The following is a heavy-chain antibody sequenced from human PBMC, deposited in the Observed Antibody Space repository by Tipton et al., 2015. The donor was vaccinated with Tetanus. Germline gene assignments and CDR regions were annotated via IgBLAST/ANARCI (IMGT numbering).Heavy chain of an antibody. CDR1: GFTFDDYA. CDR2: ISWNSGSI. J-gene: IGHJ6*02. D-gene: IGHD3-16*01. Sequence: LSLTCAASGFTFDDYAMHWVRQAPGKGLEWVSGISWNSGSIGYADSVKGRFTISRDNAKNSLYLQMNSLRAEDTALYYCAKDLVWGVNYYYYGMDVWGQGTTVTVSS. V-gene: IGHV3-9*01. CDR3: AKDLVWGVNYYYYGMDV.